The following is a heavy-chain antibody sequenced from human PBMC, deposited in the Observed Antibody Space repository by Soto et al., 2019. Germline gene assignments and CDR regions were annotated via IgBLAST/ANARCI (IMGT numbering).Heavy chain of an antibody. CDR1: GGTFSSYA. D-gene: IGHD2-2*01. J-gene: IGHJ6*02. V-gene: IGHV1-69*06. Sequence: QVQLVQSGAEVKKPGSSVKVSCKASGGTFSSYAISWVRQAPGQGLEWMGGIIPIFGTANYAQKFQGRVTIIADKSTSTAYMELSSLRSEDTAVYYCARGGIYCSSTSCYQYYYYYGMDVWGQGTTVTVSS. CDR2: IIPIFGTA. CDR3: ARGGIYCSSTSCYQYYYYYGMDV.